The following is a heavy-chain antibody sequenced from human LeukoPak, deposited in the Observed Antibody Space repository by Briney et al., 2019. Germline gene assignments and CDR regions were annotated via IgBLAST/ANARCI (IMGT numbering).Heavy chain of an antibody. V-gene: IGHV3-33*05. CDR1: GFTFSSYG. D-gene: IGHD3-10*01. CDR3: ARGSGLVVRGDFFDY. CDR2: ISYDGSNK. J-gene: IGHJ4*02. Sequence: GGSLRLSCAASGFTFSSYGMHWVRQAPGKGLEWVAVISYDGSNKYHADSVKGRFSISRDNSKNTLYLQMNSLRAEDTAVYYCARGSGLVVRGDFFDYWGQGTLVTVSS.